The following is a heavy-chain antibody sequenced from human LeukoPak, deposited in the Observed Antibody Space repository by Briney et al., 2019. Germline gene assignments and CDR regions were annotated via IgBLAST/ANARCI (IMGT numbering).Heavy chain of an antibody. D-gene: IGHD3-3*01. Sequence: PSETLSLTCTVSGGSISSSSYYWGWIRQPPGKGLEWIGGIYYSGSTYYKPSLKSRVSISEDTSKNQFSLKLSSVTVADTAVYYCAGQYDFWSGSGQKNWFDPWGQGTLVTVSS. CDR2: IYYSGST. V-gene: IGHV4-39*01. J-gene: IGHJ5*02. CDR1: GGSISSSSYY. CDR3: AGQYDFWSGSGQKNWFDP.